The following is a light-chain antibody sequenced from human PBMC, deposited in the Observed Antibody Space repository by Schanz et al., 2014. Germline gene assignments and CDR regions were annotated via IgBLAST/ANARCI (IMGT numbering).Light chain of an antibody. J-gene: IGKJ2*01. CDR1: QNITNS. CDR2: GAS. V-gene: IGKV3-15*01. CDR3: QQYSNWPPYT. Sequence: IVMTQSPATLSVSPGERATLSCRASQNITNSLAWYQQKPGQAPRLLIYGASTRAPRIPARFRGSGSGTEFTLTISSLQSEDFAVYYCQQYSNWPPYTFGQGTNLEVK.